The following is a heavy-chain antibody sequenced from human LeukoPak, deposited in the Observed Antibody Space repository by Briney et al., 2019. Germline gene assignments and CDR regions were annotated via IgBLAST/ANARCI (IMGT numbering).Heavy chain of an antibody. J-gene: IGHJ1*01. D-gene: IGHD6-13*01. CDR1: GFTFSSYA. CDR3: ARGGSWFFRGQNEYFQH. Sequence: GRSLRLSCAASGFTFSSYAMHWVRQAPGKGLEWVAVISYDGSNKYYADSVKGRFTISRDNSKNTLYLQMNSLRAEDTAVYYCARGGSWFFRGQNEYFQHWGQGTLVTVSS. CDR2: ISYDGSNK. V-gene: IGHV3-30-3*01.